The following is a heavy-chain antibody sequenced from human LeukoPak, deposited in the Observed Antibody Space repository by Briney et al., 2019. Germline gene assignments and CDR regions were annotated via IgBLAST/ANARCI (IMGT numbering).Heavy chain of an antibody. V-gene: IGHV4-61*02. CDR3: ASGRGDGCDFDY. CDR2: IYTSGST. D-gene: IGHD5-24*01. CDR1: GGSISSGSYH. Sequence: SQTLSLTCTVSGGSISSGSYHCSWIRQPAGKGLEWIGRIYTSGSTNYNPSLQSRVTISVDTSKNQFPLKLSSVTAADTAVYYCASGRGDGCDFDYWGQGTLLTVSS. J-gene: IGHJ4*02.